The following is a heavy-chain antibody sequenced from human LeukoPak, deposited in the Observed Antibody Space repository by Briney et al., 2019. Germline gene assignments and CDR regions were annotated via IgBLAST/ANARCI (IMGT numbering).Heavy chain of an antibody. CDR2: ISYDGSNK. CDR3: ARDLSQRGFDP. J-gene: IGHJ5*02. CDR1: GFTFSSYA. V-gene: IGHV3-30-3*01. Sequence: GGSLRLSCAASGFTFSSYAMHWVRQAPGKGLEWVAVISYDGSNKYYADSVKGRFTISRDNSKNTLYLQMNSLRVEDTAVYYCARDLSQRGFDPWGQGTLVTVSS.